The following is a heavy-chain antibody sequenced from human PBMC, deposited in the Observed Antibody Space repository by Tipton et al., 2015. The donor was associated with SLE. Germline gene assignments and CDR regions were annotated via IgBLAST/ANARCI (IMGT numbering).Heavy chain of an antibody. CDR2: VYYSGPT. J-gene: IGHJ4*02. Sequence: LRLSCSVSGGSITNTPYFWGWIRQTPGTGLEWIGTVYYSGPTYYSPSLKRRVTISLDTSKNHFSQLLNSVTAADTAVYYCAGHPQLAYVEPWGPGTLVTFSS. D-gene: IGHD3-16*01. CDR3: AGHPQLAYVEP. V-gene: IGHV4-39*07. CDR1: GGSITNTPYF.